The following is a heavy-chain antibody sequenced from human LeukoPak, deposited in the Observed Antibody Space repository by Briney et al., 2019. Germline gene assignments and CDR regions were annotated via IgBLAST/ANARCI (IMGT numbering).Heavy chain of an antibody. D-gene: IGHD3-10*01. V-gene: IGHV4-30-2*01. CDR1: GGSVSSGGYS. J-gene: IGHJ4*02. CDR2: IYHSGST. Sequence: SETLSLTCAVSGGSVSSGGYSWRWIRQPPGKGLEWIGYIYHSGSTYYNPSLKSRVTISVDRSKNQFSLKLSSVTAEDTAVYYCARASVWFGELYPYYFDYWGQGTLVTVSS. CDR3: ARASVWFGELYPYYFDY.